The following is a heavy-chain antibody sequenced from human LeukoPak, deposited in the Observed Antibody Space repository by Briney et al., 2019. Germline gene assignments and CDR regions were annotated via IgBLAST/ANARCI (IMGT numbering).Heavy chain of an antibody. CDR3: AKEGSALWFGELSYYFDY. CDR2: ISGSGGTT. CDR1: GIDFSSYG. V-gene: IGHV3-23*01. J-gene: IGHJ4*02. Sequence: GGSLRLSCAASGIDFSSYGINWVRQAPGKGLEWVSSISGSGGTTYYADSVKGRFTISRDNFKNTVYLQMNSLRVEDTAVYYCAKEGSALWFGELSYYFDYWGQGTLVTVSS. D-gene: IGHD3-10*01.